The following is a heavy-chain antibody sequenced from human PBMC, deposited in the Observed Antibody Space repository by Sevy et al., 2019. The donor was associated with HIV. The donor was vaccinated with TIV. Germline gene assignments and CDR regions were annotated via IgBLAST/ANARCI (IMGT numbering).Heavy chain of an antibody. V-gene: IGHV3-7*01. CDR2: IKQDGSEK. Sequence: GGSLRLSCAASGFSFSSYWMSWVRQAPGKGLEGVANIKQDGSEKYYVDSVKGRLTISRDNAKNLLYLLMNSLRAEDTAVYYCPRGPSPSGVFSYWGQGTLVTVSS. D-gene: IGHD6-25*01. CDR3: PRGPSPSGVFSY. CDR1: GFSFSSYW. J-gene: IGHJ4*02.